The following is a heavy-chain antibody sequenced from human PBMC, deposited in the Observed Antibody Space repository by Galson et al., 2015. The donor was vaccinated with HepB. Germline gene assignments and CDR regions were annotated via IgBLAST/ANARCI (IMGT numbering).Heavy chain of an antibody. Sequence: SVKVSCKASGYTFTSYGISWVRQAPGQGLEWMGWISTYNGNTHYAQKLQGRVTMTTDTSTSTAYMELRSLRSDDTAVYYCARNSRLYYFDHWGQGTLVTVSS. J-gene: IGHJ4*02. CDR1: GYTFTSYG. CDR3: ARNSRLYYFDH. CDR2: ISTYNGNT. V-gene: IGHV1-18*01. D-gene: IGHD4-23*01.